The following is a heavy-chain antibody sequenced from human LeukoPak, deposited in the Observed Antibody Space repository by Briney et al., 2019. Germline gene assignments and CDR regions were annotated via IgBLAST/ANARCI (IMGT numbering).Heavy chain of an antibody. V-gene: IGHV4-59*01. J-gene: IGHJ5*02. D-gene: IGHD1-14*01. CDR1: GGSISSYY. CDR3: ARVRMPNWFDP. Sequence: SETQSLTCTVSGGSISSYYWSWIRQPPGKGLEWIGYIYYSGSTNYNPSLKSRVTISVDTSKNQFSLKLSSVTAADTAVYYCARVRMPNWFDPWGQGTLVTVSS. CDR2: IYYSGST.